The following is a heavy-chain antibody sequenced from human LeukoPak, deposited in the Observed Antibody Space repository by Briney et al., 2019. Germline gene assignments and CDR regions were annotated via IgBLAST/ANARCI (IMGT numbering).Heavy chain of an antibody. CDR3: ARGVVPAAMRGYYGSGRYFDY. Sequence: PSETLSLTCAVYGGSFSAYYWSWIRQPPGKGLEWIGEINHSGSTNYNPSLKSRVTISVDTSKNQFSLKLSSVTAADTAVYYCARGVVPAAMRGYYGSGRYFDYWGQGTLVTVSS. V-gene: IGHV4-34*01. CDR2: INHSGST. D-gene: IGHD2-2*01. CDR1: GGSFSAYY. J-gene: IGHJ4*02.